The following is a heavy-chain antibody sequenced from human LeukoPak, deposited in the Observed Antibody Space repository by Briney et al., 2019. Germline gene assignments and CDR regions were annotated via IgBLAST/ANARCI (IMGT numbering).Heavy chain of an antibody. CDR1: GGSFSGYH. CDR3: ARRAGYCSSTSCYAGYYYYYYMDV. V-gene: IGHV4-34*01. J-gene: IGHJ6*03. CDR2: INHSGST. Sequence: SETLSLTCAVYGGSFSGYHWSWIRQPPGKGLEWIGEINHSGSTNYNPSLKSRVTISVDTSKNQFSLKLSSVTAADTAVYYCARRAGYCSSTSCYAGYYYYYYMDVWGKGTTVTVSS. D-gene: IGHD2-2*01.